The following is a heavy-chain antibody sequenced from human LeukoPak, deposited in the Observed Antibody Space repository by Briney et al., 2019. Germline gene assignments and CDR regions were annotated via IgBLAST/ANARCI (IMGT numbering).Heavy chain of an antibody. V-gene: IGHV4-4*07. CDR3: ARDKGSFVNSWFDP. J-gene: IGHJ5*02. Sequence: PSETLSLTCTVSGGSISSYYWSWIRQPAGKRLEWIGRIYTSGSTNYNPSLKSRVTMSVDTSKNQFSLKLSSVTAADTAVYYCARDKGSFVNSWFDPWGQGTLVTVSS. CDR1: GGSISSYY. CDR2: IYTSGST.